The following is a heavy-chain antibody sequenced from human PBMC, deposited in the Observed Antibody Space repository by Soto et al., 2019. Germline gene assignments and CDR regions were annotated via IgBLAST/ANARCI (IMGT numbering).Heavy chain of an antibody. V-gene: IGHV4-30-2*01. CDR1: GGSISSGGYS. CDR3: ARDQSWHDLLWWFDP. CDR2: IYHSGST. J-gene: IGHJ5*02. Sequence: SETLSLTCAVSGGSISSGGYSWSWIRQPPGKGLEWIGYIYHSGSTYYNPSLKSRVTISVDRSKNQFSLKLSSVTSLTSEDTAVYYCARDQSWHDLLWWFDPWDQGTLVTVSS. D-gene: IGHD1-1*01.